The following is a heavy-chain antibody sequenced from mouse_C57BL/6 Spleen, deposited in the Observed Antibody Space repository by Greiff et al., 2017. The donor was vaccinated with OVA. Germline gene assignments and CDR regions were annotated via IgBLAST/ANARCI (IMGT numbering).Heavy chain of an antibody. V-gene: IGHV1-55*01. Sequence: QVQLQQSGAELVKPGASVKMSCKASGYTFTSYWITWVKQRPGQGLEWIGDIYPGSGSTNYNEKFKSKATLTVDTSSSTAYMQLSSLTSEDSAVYYCASGSGQRYAMDYWGQGTSVTVSS. CDR1: GYTFTSYW. CDR3: ASGSGQRYAMDY. CDR2: IYPGSGST. D-gene: IGHD3-2*02. J-gene: IGHJ4*01.